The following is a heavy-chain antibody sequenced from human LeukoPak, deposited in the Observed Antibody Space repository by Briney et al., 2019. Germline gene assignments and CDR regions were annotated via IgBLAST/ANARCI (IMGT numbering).Heavy chain of an antibody. V-gene: IGHV3-11*01. CDR3: ARRPYSKYDFYYGMDV. J-gene: IGHJ6*02. Sequence: PGGSLRLSCAASGFIFSDYYMSWIRQAPGKGLEWVSYISSSGTTIYYADSVKGRFTISRDNAKNSLYLQMNSLRAEDTAVYYCARRPYSKYDFYYGMDVWGQGTTVTVSS. D-gene: IGHD4-11*01. CDR1: GFIFSDYY. CDR2: ISSSGTTI.